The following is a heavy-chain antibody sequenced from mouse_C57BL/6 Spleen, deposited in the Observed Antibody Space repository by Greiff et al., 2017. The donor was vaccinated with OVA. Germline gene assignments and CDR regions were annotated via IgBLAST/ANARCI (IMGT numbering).Heavy chain of an antibody. CDR1: GYTFTSYW. CDR3: AREGAGTGSFFDY. J-gene: IGHJ2*01. D-gene: IGHD4-1*01. V-gene: IGHV1-61*01. Sequence: QVQLQQPGAELVRPGSSVKLSCKASGYTFTSYWMDWVKQRPGQGLEWIGNIYPSDSETHYNQKFKDKATLTVDKSSSTAYMQLSSLTSEDSAVYDCAREGAGTGSFFDYWSQGTTLTVSS. CDR2: IYPSDSET.